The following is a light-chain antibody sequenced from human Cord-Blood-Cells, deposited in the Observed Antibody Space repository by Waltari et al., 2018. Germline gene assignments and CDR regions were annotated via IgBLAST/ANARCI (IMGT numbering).Light chain of an antibody. CDR2: GAS. CDR3: QQYGNSPQT. CDR1: QSVSSSY. Sequence: EIVLTQSPGTLSLSPGERATLSCRASQSVSSSYLAWYQQKPGQAPRLLIYGASSGAAGIPDRCSGSGSVTDFTLTISRLEPEDFAVYYCQQYGNSPQTFGGGTKVEIK. J-gene: IGKJ4*01. V-gene: IGKV3-20*01.